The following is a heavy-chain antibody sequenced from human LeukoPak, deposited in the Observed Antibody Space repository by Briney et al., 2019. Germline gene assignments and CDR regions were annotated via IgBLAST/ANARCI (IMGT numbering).Heavy chain of an antibody. D-gene: IGHD3-9*01. Sequence: ASVKVSCEASVFTFTRSAVQWKRQARGQRLEWIGWIVVSSGNTDYAKKLQERVTITRGMSTSTAYMELRGLGSEDTTVYYCAIAAYDLLTVYFLKHFDLSGGGTLVTVDS. V-gene: IGHV1-58*01. CDR2: IVVSSGNT. J-gene: IGHJ2*01. CDR1: VFTFTRSA. CDR3: AIAAYDLLTVYFLKHFDL.